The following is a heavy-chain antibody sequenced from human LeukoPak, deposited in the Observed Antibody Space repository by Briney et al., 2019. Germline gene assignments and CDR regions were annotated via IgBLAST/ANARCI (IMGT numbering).Heavy chain of an antibody. CDR2: ISSGSRTI. J-gene: IGHJ4*02. CDR3: ARESISGHRDFDY. CDR1: GFTFSGYS. V-gene: IGHV3-48*01. Sequence: GGSLRLSCAASGFTFSGYSMNWIRQAPGKGREWLSYISSGSRTIYYADSVKGRFTVSRDNAKNSLYLQMNSLRAEDTAVYYCARESISGHRDFDYWGQGALVTVSS. D-gene: IGHD5-12*01.